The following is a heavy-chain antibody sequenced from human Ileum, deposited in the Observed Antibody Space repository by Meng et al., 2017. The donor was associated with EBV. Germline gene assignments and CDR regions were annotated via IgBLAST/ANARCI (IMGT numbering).Heavy chain of an antibody. CDR3: ARDFGPHQLWY. CDR2: IYHSGST. Sequence: VQLRGAGPGLVKPSGTLSLHCAVSGGYISSSNWWSWVRQPPGKGLEWIGEIYHSGSTNYNPSLKSRVTISVDKSKNQFSLKLSSVTAADTAMYYCARDFGPHQLWYWGQGTLVTVSS. CDR1: GGYISSSNW. V-gene: IGHV4-4*02. D-gene: IGHD3-16*01. J-gene: IGHJ4*02.